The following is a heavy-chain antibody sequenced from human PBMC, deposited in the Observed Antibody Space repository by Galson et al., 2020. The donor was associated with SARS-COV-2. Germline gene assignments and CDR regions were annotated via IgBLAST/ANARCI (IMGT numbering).Heavy chain of an antibody. CDR1: GFTFDDYA. CDR3: AKRRLAAAAVTVGFDY. Sequence: SLKISCAASGFTFDDYAMHWVRQTPGKGLEWVSGISWNSGSIGYADSVKGRFTISRDNTKNSLYLQMNSLRAEDMALYYCAKRRLAAAAVTVGFDYWGQGTLVTVSS. D-gene: IGHD6-13*01. CDR2: ISWNSGSI. V-gene: IGHV3-9*03. J-gene: IGHJ4*02.